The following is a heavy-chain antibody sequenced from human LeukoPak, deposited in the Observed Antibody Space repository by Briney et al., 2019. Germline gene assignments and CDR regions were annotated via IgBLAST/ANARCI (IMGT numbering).Heavy chain of an antibody. D-gene: IGHD2-21*02. J-gene: IGHJ4*02. CDR1: GFTFSRYA. CDR2: ISGSGGTT. Sequence: GGSLRPSCAASGFTFSRYAMSWVRQAPGKGLEWVSAISGSGGTTYYADSVKGRFTISRDNSKSTLYLQMNSLRAEDTAVYYCAKEDCGVDCSTFDYWGQGTLVTVSS. V-gene: IGHV3-23*01. CDR3: AKEDCGVDCSTFDY.